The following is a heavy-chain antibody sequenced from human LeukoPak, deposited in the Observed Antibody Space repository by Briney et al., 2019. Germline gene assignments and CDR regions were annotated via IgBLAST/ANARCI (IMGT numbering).Heavy chain of an antibody. D-gene: IGHD2-21*01. CDR3: GVVPGSIY. J-gene: IGHJ4*01. V-gene: IGHV3-15*01. CDR2: IKNQAEGATP. Sequence: GGSLRLSCAASGFAFRNAWMSWARQAPGKGLEWVGRIKNQAEGATPDYAAPVKGRFTISRDDSKNTLYLQMNSLKTEDTAVYYCGVVPGSIYWGHGTLVTVSS. CDR1: GFAFRNAW.